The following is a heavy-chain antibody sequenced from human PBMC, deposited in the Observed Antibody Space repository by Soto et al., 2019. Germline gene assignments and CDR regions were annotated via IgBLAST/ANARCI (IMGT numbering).Heavy chain of an antibody. Sequence: SETLSLTCTVSGGSISSVDYYWSWIRQPPGKGLEWIGYIYYSGSTYYNPSLKSRVTISVDTSKNQFSLKLSSVTAADTAVYYCASLVVTAHNWFDPWGQGTLVTVS. J-gene: IGHJ5*02. V-gene: IGHV4-30-4*01. CDR1: GGSISSVDYY. CDR3: ASLVVTAHNWFDP. D-gene: IGHD2-21*02. CDR2: IYYSGST.